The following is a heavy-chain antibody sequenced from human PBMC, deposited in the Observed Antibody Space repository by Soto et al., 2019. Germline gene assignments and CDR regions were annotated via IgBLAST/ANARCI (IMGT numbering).Heavy chain of an antibody. CDR3: ARGHKVGWFDP. Sequence: SWTLSLTCSVYVGSFSGYYWSWIRQPPGKGLEWIGEINHSGSTNYNPSLKSRVTISVDTSKNQFSLKLSSVTAADTAVYYCARGHKVGWFDPWGQGTLVTVSS. V-gene: IGHV4-34*01. CDR2: INHSGST. J-gene: IGHJ5*02. CDR1: VGSFSGYY. D-gene: IGHD1-26*01.